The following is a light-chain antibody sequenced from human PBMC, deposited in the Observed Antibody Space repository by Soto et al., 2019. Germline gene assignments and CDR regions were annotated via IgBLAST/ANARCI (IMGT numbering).Light chain of an antibody. Sequence: EIVLTQSPGTLSLSPGERATLSCRASQTVGNNYLAWYQQKPGQTPRLLIHGASNRATGIPDRISGSGSGTDFTLFIRRLEPEDFAVYYCQQYASSPLTFGGGTKVEIK. CDR1: QTVGNNY. CDR2: GAS. J-gene: IGKJ4*01. CDR3: QQYASSPLT. V-gene: IGKV3-20*01.